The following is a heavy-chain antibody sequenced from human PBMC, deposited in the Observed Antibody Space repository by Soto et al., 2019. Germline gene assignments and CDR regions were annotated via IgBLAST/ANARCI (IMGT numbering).Heavy chain of an antibody. J-gene: IGHJ4*02. D-gene: IGHD6-13*01. CDR2: INTYTGDT. Sequence: QVQLVQSGAEVKKPGASVKVSCKASGYTFSNYGINWVRQAPGQGLEWMGWINTYTGDTNFAQKFQGRVTMTTDTSTSTAYMEVRGLRSDDTALYYCAASQQFGYWGQGTLVSVSS. V-gene: IGHV1-18*01. CDR3: AASQQFGY. CDR1: GYTFSNYG.